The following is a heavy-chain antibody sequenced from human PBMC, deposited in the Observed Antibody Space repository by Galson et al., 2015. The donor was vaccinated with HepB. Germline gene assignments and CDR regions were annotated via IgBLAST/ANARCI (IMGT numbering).Heavy chain of an antibody. CDR1: GFTFSSYG. J-gene: IGHJ3*02. CDR2: ISWNSGSI. V-gene: IGHV3-9*01. CDR3: AKDIDGDYFGAFDI. Sequence: SLRLSCAASGFTFSSYGMHWVRQAPGKGLEWVSGISWNSGSIGYADSVKGRFTISRDNAKNSLYLQMNSLRAEDTALYYCAKDIDGDYFGAFDIWGQGTMVTVSS. D-gene: IGHD4-17*01.